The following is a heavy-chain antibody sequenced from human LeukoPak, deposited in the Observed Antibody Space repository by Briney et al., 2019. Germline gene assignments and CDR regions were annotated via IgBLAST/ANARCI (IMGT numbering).Heavy chain of an antibody. CDR2: ISGSGGST. CDR3: AKGKLRFLEWSFFDY. D-gene: IGHD3-3*01. Sequence: PGGSLRLSCAASGFTFSSYAMSWVRQAPGKGLEWVSAISGSGGSTYYADSVKGRFTISRDNSKNTLYLQMDSLRAEDTAVYYCAKGKLRFLEWSFFDYWGQGTLVTVSS. V-gene: IGHV3-23*01. CDR1: GFTFSSYA. J-gene: IGHJ4*02.